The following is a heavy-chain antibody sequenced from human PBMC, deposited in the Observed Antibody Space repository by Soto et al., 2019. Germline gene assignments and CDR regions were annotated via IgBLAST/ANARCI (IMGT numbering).Heavy chain of an antibody. CDR1: GFTVSSNF. J-gene: IGHJ4*02. D-gene: IGHD2-15*01. CDR2: IYSGDST. Sequence: EVQLVESGGGLVQPGGSLRLSCAASGFTVSSNFMSWVRQAPGKGLEWVSVIYSGDSTYYADSVRGRFTISRDNSKNTVYLQMNGLRVEDTAVYYCARDGRAYSLEYWGQGTLVIVSS. V-gene: IGHV3-66*01. CDR3: ARDGRAYSLEY.